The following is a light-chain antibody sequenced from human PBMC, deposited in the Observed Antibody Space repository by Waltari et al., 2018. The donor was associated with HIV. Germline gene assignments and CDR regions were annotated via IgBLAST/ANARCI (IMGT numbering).Light chain of an antibody. J-gene: IGKJ3*01. Sequence: DILLTQSPPFLSASVGDRVTISCRASQGIRNYLAWFQQKPGRAPKLLSFGASILQSGVPSRFSGSGSGTQFTLKISSLQPDDFATYYCQQHNTYPLTFGPGT. V-gene: IGKV1-9*01. CDR1: QGIRNY. CDR2: GAS. CDR3: QQHNTYPLT.